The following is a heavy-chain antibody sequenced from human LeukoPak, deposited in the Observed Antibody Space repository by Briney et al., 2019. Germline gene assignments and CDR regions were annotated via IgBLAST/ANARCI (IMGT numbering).Heavy chain of an antibody. CDR2: ISGSGGST. CDR1: GFTFSSYA. CDR3: AKDQGNIVVVVAAKRGKFDY. D-gene: IGHD2-15*01. J-gene: IGHJ4*02. V-gene: IGHV3-23*01. Sequence: PGGSLRLSCAASGFTFSSYAMSWVRQAPGKGLEWVSAISGSGGSTYYADSVKGRFTISRDNSKNTLYLQMNSLRAEDTAVYYCAKDQGNIVVVVAAKRGKFDYWGQGTLVTVSS.